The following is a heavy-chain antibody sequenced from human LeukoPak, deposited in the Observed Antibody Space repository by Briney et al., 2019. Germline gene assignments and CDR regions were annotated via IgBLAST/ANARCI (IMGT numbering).Heavy chain of an antibody. CDR1: GFTFSSYG. CDR2: IWYDGSNK. J-gene: IGHJ4*02. D-gene: IGHD2-21*02. CDR3: AKALAYCGGDCYRGRLFDY. V-gene: IGHV3-33*06. Sequence: PGRSLRLSCAASGFTFSSYGMHWVRQAPGKGLEWVAVIWYDGSNKYYADSVKGRFTISRDNSKNTLYLQMNSLRAEDTAVYYCAKALAYCGGDCYRGRLFDYWGQGTLVTVSS.